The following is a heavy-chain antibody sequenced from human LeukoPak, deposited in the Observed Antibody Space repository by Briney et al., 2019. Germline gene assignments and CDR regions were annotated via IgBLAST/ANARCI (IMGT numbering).Heavy chain of an antibody. D-gene: IGHD3-9*01. Sequence: PSGTLALTCAVSGGSVNNDRWWNWVRHPPGKGLEWIGEIHPSGSVRYDPPLKSRVSISLDKSNDHVSLTLTSVTAADTAVYFCATYHDISSGFTFDSWGQGTLVTVSS. CDR2: IHPSGSV. V-gene: IGHV4-4*02. CDR3: ATYHDISSGFTFDS. CDR1: GGSVNNDRW. J-gene: IGHJ4*02.